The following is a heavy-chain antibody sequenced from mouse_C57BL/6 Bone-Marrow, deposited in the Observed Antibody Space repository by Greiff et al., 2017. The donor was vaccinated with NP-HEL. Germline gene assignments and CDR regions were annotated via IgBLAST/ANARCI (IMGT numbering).Heavy chain of an antibody. J-gene: IGHJ2*01. CDR3: ARFITTVVATD. CDR1: GYTFTSYW. Sequence: QVQLQQPGAELVKPGASVKLSCKASGYTFTSYWMQWVKQRPGQGLEWIGEIDPSVSYTNSNQKFKGKATLTVDTSSSTAYMQLSSLTSEDSAVYYCARFITTVVATDWGQGTTLTVSS. D-gene: IGHD1-1*01. CDR2: IDPSVSYT. V-gene: IGHV1-50*01.